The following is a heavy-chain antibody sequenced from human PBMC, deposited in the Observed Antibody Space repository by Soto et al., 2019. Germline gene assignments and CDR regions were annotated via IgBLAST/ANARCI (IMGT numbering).Heavy chain of an antibody. Sequence: GGSLRLSCAASGFTFSSYGMHWVRQAPGKGLEWVAVISYDGSNKYYADSVKGRFTISRDNSKNTVYLQMDSLRPEDMAVYYCARRARADYYYMDVWGKGTTVTVSS. CDR1: GFTFSSYG. D-gene: IGHD6-6*01. CDR3: ARRARADYYYMDV. CDR2: ISYDGSNK. V-gene: IGHV3-30*03. J-gene: IGHJ6*03.